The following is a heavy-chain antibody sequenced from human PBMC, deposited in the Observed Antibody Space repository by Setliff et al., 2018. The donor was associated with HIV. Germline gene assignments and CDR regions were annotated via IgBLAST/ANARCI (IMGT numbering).Heavy chain of an antibody. J-gene: IGHJ4*02. Sequence: SETLSLTCSVYGGSFSAYYWSWIRQPPGKGLEWIGEINHSGSTNYNPSLKSRVTISVDTSKNQFSLKLSSVTAADTAVYHCASRPYGSQYYYNIFFDYWGQGTLVTVSS. V-gene: IGHV4-34*01. CDR1: GGSFSAYY. CDR2: INHSGST. D-gene: IGHD3-10*01. CDR3: ASRPYGSQYYYNIFFDY.